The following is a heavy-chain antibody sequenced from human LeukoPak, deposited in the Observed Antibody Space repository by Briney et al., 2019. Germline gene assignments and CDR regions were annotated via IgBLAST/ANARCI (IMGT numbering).Heavy chain of an antibody. CDR1: GYTFTSYG. Sequence: ASVKVSCKASGYTFTSYGISWVRQDPGQGLEWMGGISAYNGNTNYAQKLQGRVTMTTDTSTSTAYMELRSLRSDDTAVYYCARERSDDFWSGYYWDSYYYGMDVWGQGTTVTVSS. D-gene: IGHD3-3*01. V-gene: IGHV1-18*01. CDR3: ARERSDDFWSGYYWDSYYYGMDV. CDR2: ISAYNGNT. J-gene: IGHJ6*02.